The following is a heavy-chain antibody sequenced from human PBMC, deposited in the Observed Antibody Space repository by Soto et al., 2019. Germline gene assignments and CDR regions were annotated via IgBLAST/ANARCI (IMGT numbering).Heavy chain of an antibody. CDR1: GFTFSSYW. CDR2: INSDGSST. J-gene: IGHJ4*02. D-gene: IGHD6-19*01. V-gene: IGHV3-74*01. Sequence: QPGGSLRLSCAASGFTFSSYWMHWVRQAPGKGLVWVSRINSDGSSTSYADSVKGRFTISRDNAKNTLYLQMNRLRAEDTAVDYCARGSYSSGWPTVNEQFDYWGQGTLVTVSS. CDR3: ARGSYSSGWPTVNEQFDY.